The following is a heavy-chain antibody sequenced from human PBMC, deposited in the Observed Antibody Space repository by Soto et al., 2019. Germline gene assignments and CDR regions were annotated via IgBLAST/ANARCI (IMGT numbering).Heavy chain of an antibody. CDR3: VRIAPTGRSFDF. J-gene: IGHJ4*02. Sequence: ASDTLSLTCTGSGGSISCHYWTWSRQPPGKGLEYIGDIYYTGGTAYPPSLRSRVLMSLDTSKNQFSLRLTSVTAADPAVYYCVRIAPTGRSFDFWGQGILLPVSS. CDR2: IYYTGGT. CDR1: GGSISCHY. V-gene: IGHV4-59*11.